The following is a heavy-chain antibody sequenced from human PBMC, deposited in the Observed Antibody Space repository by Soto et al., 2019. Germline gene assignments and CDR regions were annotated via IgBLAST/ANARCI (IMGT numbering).Heavy chain of an antibody. D-gene: IGHD3-3*01. CDR3: ARAAGQFLEWLIFDY. CDR1: GGSFSGYY. J-gene: IGHJ4*02. V-gene: IGHV4-34*01. CDR2: INHSGST. Sequence: SETLSLTCAVYGGSFSGYYWSWIRQPPGKGLEWIGEINHSGSTNYSPSLKSRVTISVDTSKNQFSLKLSSVTAADTAVYYCARAAGQFLEWLIFDYWGQGTLVTVSS.